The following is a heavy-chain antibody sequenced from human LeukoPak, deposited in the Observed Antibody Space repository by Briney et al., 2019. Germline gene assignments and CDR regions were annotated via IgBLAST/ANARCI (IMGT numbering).Heavy chain of an antibody. CDR2: IDWSGEST. V-gene: IGHV3-20*04. Sequence: GGSLRLSCAASGLNVADYGMSWVRQAPRKGLEWVSGIDWSGESTSYADSVKGRFTISRDNSENTLYLHMNNLRAEDTALYYCARDLSASWYSLGFWDRGTLVTVSS. J-gene: IGHJ4*02. CDR3: ARDLSASWYSLGF. CDR1: GLNVADYG. D-gene: IGHD6-13*01.